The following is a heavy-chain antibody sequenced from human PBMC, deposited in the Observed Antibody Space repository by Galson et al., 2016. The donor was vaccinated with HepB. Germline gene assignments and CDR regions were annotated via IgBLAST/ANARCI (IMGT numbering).Heavy chain of an antibody. D-gene: IGHD4-17*01. J-gene: IGHJ6*02. Sequence: SLRLSCAASGFTFSDFGMHWVRQAPGKGLEWVAVIWTDGSKKYYADSVEGRFNISSDNSKNTLYLQMNSLRADDTAVYFCARAFYGDYEVYYGMDVWGQGTTVTVSS. V-gene: IGHV3-33*01. CDR2: IWTDGSKK. CDR3: ARAFYGDYEVYYGMDV. CDR1: GFTFSDFG.